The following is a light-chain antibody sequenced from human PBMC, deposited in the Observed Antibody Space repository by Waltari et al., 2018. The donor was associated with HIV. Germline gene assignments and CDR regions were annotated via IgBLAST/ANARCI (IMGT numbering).Light chain of an antibody. CDR1: SSNIGSNT. J-gene: IGLJ2*01. Sequence: QSVLTQPPSASGTPGPRVTISCSGSSSNIGSNTVNWYQQLPGTAPKLLIYSNNQRPSGVPDRFSGSKSGTSASLAISGLQSEDEADYYCAAWDDSLNGPVFGGGTKLTVL. CDR2: SNN. CDR3: AAWDDSLNGPV. V-gene: IGLV1-44*01.